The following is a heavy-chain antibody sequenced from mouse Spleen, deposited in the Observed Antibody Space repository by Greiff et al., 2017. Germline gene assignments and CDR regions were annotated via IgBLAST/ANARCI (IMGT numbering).Heavy chain of an antibody. V-gene: IGHV5-9-1*01. J-gene: IGHJ4*01. CDR3: ARKDDGYYGAMDY. CDR2: ISSGGSYT. Sequence: EVKLVESGGGLVKPGGSLKLSCAASGFTFSSYAMSWVRQTPEKRLEWVATISSGGSYTYYPDSVKGRFTLSRDNAKNTQYLQMRSLKSEDTAMYYCARKDDGYYGAMDYWGQGTSVTVSS. CDR1: GFTFSSYA. D-gene: IGHD2-3*01.